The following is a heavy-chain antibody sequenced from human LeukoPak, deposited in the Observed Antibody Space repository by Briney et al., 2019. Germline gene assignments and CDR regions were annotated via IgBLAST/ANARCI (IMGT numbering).Heavy chain of an antibody. D-gene: IGHD5-12*01. J-gene: IGHJ4*02. CDR2: IYSDGRST. CDR3: ARGASGYGNFDY. CDR1: GFIFNTYW. V-gene: IGHV3-74*01. Sequence: GGSLRLSCAACGFIFNTYWMHWVRHAPGEGVVWVSRIYSDGRSTYYADSVKGRFTCSRDNAKNTVYLQMNSLRAEDTAVYYCARGASGYGNFDYWGQGTLVTVSS.